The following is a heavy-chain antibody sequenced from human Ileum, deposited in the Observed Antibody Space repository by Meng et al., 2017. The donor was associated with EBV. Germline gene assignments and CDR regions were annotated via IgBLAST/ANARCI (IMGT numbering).Heavy chain of an antibody. CDR3: ARGYDTIRYFFDS. CDR1: GGSFSSYV. Sequence: QVQRGQSGAEVKKPGSSGKVSCKASGGSFSSYVITWVRQAPGQGLEWMGRIIPIFSTTNYAQKFQGRVTITADESTGTVYMELSSLRYDDTAAYFCARGYDTIRYFFDSWGQGTLVTVSS. V-gene: IGHV1-69*18. D-gene: IGHD3-22*01. J-gene: IGHJ4*02. CDR2: IIPIFSTT.